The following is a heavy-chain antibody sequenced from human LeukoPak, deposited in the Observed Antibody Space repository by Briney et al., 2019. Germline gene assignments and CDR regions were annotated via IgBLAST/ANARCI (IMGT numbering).Heavy chain of an antibody. CDR1: GYTFTSYG. D-gene: IGHD4-17*01. CDR2: ISAYNGNT. V-gene: IGHV1-18*01. Sequence: ASVKVSCKASGYTFTSYGISWVRQAPGQGLEWMGWISAYNGNTNYAQKLQGRVTMTTDTSTSTAYVELRSLRSDDTAVYYCARDQGDYGDYRYWGQGTLVTVSS. CDR3: ARDQGDYGDYRY. J-gene: IGHJ4*02.